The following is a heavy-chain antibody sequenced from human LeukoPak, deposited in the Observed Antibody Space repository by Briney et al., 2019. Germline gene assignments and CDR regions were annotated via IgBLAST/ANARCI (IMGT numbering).Heavy chain of an antibody. D-gene: IGHD6-19*01. CDR2: FDPEDGEA. V-gene: IGHV1-24*01. Sequence: ASVKVSCKVSGYTLTELSMHWVRQAPGKGLEWMGGFDPEDGEATYAQKFQGRVTMTEDTSTDTAYMELSSLRSEDTAVYYCATEKAAVAGASLDYWGQGTLVTVSS. J-gene: IGHJ4*02. CDR3: ATEKAAVAGASLDY. CDR1: GYTLTELS.